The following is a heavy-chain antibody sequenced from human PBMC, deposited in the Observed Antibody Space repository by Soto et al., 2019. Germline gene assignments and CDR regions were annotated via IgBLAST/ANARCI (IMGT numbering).Heavy chain of an antibody. CDR3: AKDLYRSGGSCYLDY. CDR2: ISGSGGST. Sequence: EVQLLESGGGLVQPGGSLRLSCAASGFTFSSYAMSWVRQAPGKGLEWVSAISGSGGSTYYADSVKGRFTISRDNSKNKLYLQMNSLRAEDTAVYYCAKDLYRSGGSCYLDYWGQGTLVTVSS. J-gene: IGHJ4*02. V-gene: IGHV3-23*01. D-gene: IGHD2-15*01. CDR1: GFTFSSYA.